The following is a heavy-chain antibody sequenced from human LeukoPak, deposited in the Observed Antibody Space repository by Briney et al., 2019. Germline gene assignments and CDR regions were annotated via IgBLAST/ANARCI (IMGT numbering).Heavy chain of an antibody. CDR3: ARDQNIAASAGI. D-gene: IGHD6-13*01. CDR2: IRTYNGDT. Sequence: ASVRVSCKASGYTFTDYGISWVRQAPGQGLEWMGWIRTYNGDTNYAQKLQGSVSMTTDTSTSTAYMELRSLRSDDTAVYYCARDQNIAASAGIWGQGTMVTVSS. V-gene: IGHV1-18*01. CDR1: GYTFTDYG. J-gene: IGHJ3*02.